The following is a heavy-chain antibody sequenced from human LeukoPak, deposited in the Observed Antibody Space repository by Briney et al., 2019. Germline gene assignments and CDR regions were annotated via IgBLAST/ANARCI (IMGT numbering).Heavy chain of an antibody. CDR3: ARDKGFYDSSGYVAFDI. Sequence: PSETLSLTCTVSGGSIRNYYWSWIRQPPGKGLEWIGYIYYTGITNYSPSLKSRVTISADTSKNQFSLKLSSVAAADTALYYCARDKGFYDSSGYVAFDIWGQGTMVTVSS. V-gene: IGHV4-59*01. CDR1: GGSIRNYY. CDR2: IYYTGIT. J-gene: IGHJ3*02. D-gene: IGHD3-22*01.